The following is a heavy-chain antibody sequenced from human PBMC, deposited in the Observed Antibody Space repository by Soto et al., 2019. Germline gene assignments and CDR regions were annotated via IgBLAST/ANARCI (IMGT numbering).Heavy chain of an antibody. D-gene: IGHD5-12*01. CDR2: IRSKAHGGTT. CDR3: TKYKWLRLGTRGG. Sequence: SLRLSCTTSGFTFGDYTLSWVRQAPGKGLEWVGFIRSKAHGGTTEYAASVKGRFTISRDDSKSIAYLQMNSLKTEDTAVYYCTKYKWLRLGTRGGWGQGTPVTVSS. J-gene: IGHJ4*02. V-gene: IGHV3-49*04. CDR1: GFTFGDYT.